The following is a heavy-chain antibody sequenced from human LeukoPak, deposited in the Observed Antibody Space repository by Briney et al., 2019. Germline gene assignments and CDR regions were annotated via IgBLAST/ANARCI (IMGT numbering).Heavy chain of an antibody. CDR2: INGGGSNT. CDR1: GFTFSNYA. V-gene: IGHV3-23*01. J-gene: IGHJ4*02. D-gene: IGHD2-15*01. Sequence: GGSLRLSCAASGFTFSNYAMTWVRQAPGKGLEWVSAINGGGSNTYYADSVKGRFTISRDNSKNMAYLQMNNLRADDTAVYYCAKSVVVITFRFDDWGQGALVTVSS. CDR3: AKSVVVITFRFDD.